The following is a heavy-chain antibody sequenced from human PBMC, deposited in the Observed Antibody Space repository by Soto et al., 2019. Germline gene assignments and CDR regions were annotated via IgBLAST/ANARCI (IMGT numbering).Heavy chain of an antibody. D-gene: IGHD6-19*01. CDR3: VKDFDGLAVAGTREGYYFDY. Sequence: GGSLRLSCAASGFTFSSYAMSWVRQAPGKGLEWVSAISGSGGSTYYADSVKGRFTISRGNSKNTLYLQMNSLRAEDTAVYYCVKDFDGLAVAGTREGYYFDYWGQGTLVTVSS. V-gene: IGHV3-23*01. J-gene: IGHJ4*02. CDR2: ISGSGGST. CDR1: GFTFSSYA.